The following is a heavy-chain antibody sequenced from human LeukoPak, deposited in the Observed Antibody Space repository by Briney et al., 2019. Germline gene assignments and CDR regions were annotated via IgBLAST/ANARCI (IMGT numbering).Heavy chain of an antibody. Sequence: HPGGSLRLSCAASGFTFSSYAMHWVRQAPGKGLEWVAVISYDGGNKYYADSVKGRFTVSRDNSKNTLYLQMNSLRAEDTAVYYCARGVYKIVQPDYFDYWGQGTLVTVSS. CDR1: GFTFSSYA. V-gene: IGHV3-30-3*01. J-gene: IGHJ4*02. CDR3: ARGVYKIVQPDYFDY. CDR2: ISYDGGNK. D-gene: IGHD2/OR15-2a*01.